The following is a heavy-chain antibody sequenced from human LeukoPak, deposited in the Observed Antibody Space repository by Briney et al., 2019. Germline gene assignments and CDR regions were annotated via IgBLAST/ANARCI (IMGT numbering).Heavy chain of an antibody. CDR2: IYSGGST. Sequence: GGFLRLSCAASGFTVSSNYMSWVRQAPGKGLEWVSVIYSGGSTYYADSVKGRFTISRDNSKNTLYLQMNSLRAEDTAVYYCARDQAVTTYYYYGMDVWGQGTTVTVSS. D-gene: IGHD4-17*01. V-gene: IGHV3-66*01. CDR1: GFTVSSNY. J-gene: IGHJ6*02. CDR3: ARDQAVTTYYYYGMDV.